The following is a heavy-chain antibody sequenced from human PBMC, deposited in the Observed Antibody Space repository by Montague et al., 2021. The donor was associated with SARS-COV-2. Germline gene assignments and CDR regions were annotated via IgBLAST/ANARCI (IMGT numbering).Heavy chain of an antibody. J-gene: IGHJ2*01. CDR3: ARAYCGGDCYFYWYFDL. D-gene: IGHD2-21*02. CDR2: TYYRSKWYN. Sequence: CAISGDSVSSNIATWNWIRQSPSRGLEWLGRTYYRSKWYNDYAVSVKSRVIINPDTSNNRISPQLNSVTPEDTAVYYCARAYCGGDCYFYWYFDLWGRGTLVPVSS. CDR1: GDSVSSNIAT. V-gene: IGHV6-1*01.